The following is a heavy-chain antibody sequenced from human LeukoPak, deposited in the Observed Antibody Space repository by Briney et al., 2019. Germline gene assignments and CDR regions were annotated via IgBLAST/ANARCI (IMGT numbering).Heavy chain of an antibody. D-gene: IGHD1-26*01. J-gene: IGHJ4*02. Sequence: AGSLRLSCAASGFTFSDYYMSWIRQAPGKGLEWVSYISSSSDYTKYADSVKGRFTISRDSAKNSLYLQMNSLRAEDTAVYYCARTSGSYYPIDYWGQGTLVTVSS. CDR3: ARTSGSYYPIDY. CDR1: GFTFSDYY. CDR2: ISSSSDYT. V-gene: IGHV3-11*03.